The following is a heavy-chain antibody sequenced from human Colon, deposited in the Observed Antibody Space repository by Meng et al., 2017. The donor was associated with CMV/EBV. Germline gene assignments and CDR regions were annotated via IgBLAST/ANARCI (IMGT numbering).Heavy chain of an antibody. CDR2: ISVSGDSI. J-gene: IGHJ4*02. V-gene: IGHV3-48*03. Sequence: GESLKISCAASGFTFSSYAMHWVRQAPGKGLEWVSFISVSGDSIYYADSVKGRFTISRDNARNSLYLQIHRLTAEDTALYFCAREASGIDYWGRGTLVTVSS. CDR1: GFTFSSYA. CDR3: AREASGIDY.